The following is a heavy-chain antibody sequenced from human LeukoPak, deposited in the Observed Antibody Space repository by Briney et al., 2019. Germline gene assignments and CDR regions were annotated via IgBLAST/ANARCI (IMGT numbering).Heavy chain of an antibody. CDR2: ISGSGGST. CDR3: AKSAARKNPRGDSYYYMDV. J-gene: IGHJ6*03. D-gene: IGHD2-21*01. CDR1: GFTFSIYG. V-gene: IGHV3-23*01. Sequence: PGGSLRLSCAASGFTFSIYGMHWVRQAPGKGLEWVSAISGSGGSTYYADSVKGRFTISRDNSKNTLYLQMNSLRAEDTAVYYCAKSAARKNPRGDSYYYMDVWGKGTTVTVSS.